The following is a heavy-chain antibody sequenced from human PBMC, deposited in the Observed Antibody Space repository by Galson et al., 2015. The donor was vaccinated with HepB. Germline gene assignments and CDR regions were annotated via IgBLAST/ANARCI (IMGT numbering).Heavy chain of an antibody. CDR2: ISYDGSNK. CDR3: ATSSMIVPH. D-gene: IGHD3-22*01. Sequence: SLRLSCAASGFTFSKYDMHWVRQAPGKRLEWVAVISYDGSNKYDADSVKGRFTISRDNSRNTLYLQMNSLRPEDTAVYYCATSSMIVPHWGLGILVTVSS. J-gene: IGHJ4*02. V-gene: IGHV3-30-3*01. CDR1: GFTFSKYD.